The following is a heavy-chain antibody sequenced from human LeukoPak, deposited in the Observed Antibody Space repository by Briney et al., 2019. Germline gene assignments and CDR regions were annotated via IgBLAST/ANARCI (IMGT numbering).Heavy chain of an antibody. Sequence: SETLSLTCTVSGGSISSYYWTWIRQSAGKGLEWIGRIYTSGSTNYNPSLKSRVTISVDTSKNQFSLKLRSVTAADTAVYYCAREVLSMVRGVIPKEAWGWFDPWGQGTLVTVSS. CDR3: AREVLSMVRGVIPKEAWGWFDP. V-gene: IGHV4-4*07. D-gene: IGHD3-10*01. CDR1: GGSISSYY. J-gene: IGHJ5*02. CDR2: IYTSGST.